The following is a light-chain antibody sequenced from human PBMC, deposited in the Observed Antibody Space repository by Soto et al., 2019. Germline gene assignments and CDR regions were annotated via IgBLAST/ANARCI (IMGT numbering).Light chain of an antibody. V-gene: IGLV2-14*01. J-gene: IGLJ1*01. CDR2: DVS. Sequence: QSALTQPASVSGSPGQSITISCTGTSSDVGGYNYVSWYQQHPGKAPKLMIYDVSNRPSGVSNRFSGSKSGNTASLTISGPHAEYEAEYYCSSYTSSSTPSVFGTGTQLTVL. CDR3: SSYTSSSTPSV. CDR1: SSDVGGYNY.